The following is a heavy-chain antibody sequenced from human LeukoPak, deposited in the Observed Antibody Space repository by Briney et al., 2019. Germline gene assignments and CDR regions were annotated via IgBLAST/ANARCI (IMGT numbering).Heavy chain of an antibody. D-gene: IGHD6-19*01. J-gene: IGHJ4*02. CDR2: IYYGGST. CDR3: ARSSSGWSFDY. Sequence: SETLSLTGTVSGGSISNYYWSWIPQPPGKGLEWMGYIYYGGSTNYNPSLESRVNISVDTYKDQFSLKLSAVAAADTAVYYCARSSSGWSFDYWGQGTLVIVSS. CDR1: GGSISNYY. V-gene: IGHV4-59*01.